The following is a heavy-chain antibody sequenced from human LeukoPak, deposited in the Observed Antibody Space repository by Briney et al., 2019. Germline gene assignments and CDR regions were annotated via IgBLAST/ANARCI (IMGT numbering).Heavy chain of an antibody. CDR2: ITPIFGTA. V-gene: IGHV1-69*13. D-gene: IGHD4-23*01. CDR3: ARVRGNPRYYYGMDV. CDR1: GGTFSSYA. Sequence: GASVKVSCKASGGTFSSYAISWVRQAPGQGLEWMGGITPIFGTANYAQKFQGRVTITADESTSTAYMELSSLRSEDTAVYYCARVRGNPRYYYGMDVWGQGTTVTVSS. J-gene: IGHJ6*02.